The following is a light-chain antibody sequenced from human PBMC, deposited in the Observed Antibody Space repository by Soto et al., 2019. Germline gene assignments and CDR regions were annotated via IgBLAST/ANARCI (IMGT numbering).Light chain of an antibody. CDR2: KAS. Sequence: DIQMTHSPCSLSVSAGDRVTLTCRASQSISSYLNWYQQQPRKAPTLLLYKASRLETGVPPRFSGSGSGTEFSLTISFLQPDDFATYYCQQHNSYSPLTFGGGTKVDIK. J-gene: IGKJ4*01. V-gene: IGKV1-5*03. CDR1: QSISSY. CDR3: QQHNSYSPLT.